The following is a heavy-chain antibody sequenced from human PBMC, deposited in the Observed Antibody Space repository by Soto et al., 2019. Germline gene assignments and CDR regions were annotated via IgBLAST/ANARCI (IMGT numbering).Heavy chain of an antibody. CDR1: GGSISSSSYY. V-gene: IGHV4-39*01. J-gene: IGHJ3*02. CDR2: IYYSGST. Sequence: QLQLQESGPGLVKPSETLSLTCTVSGGSISSSSYYWGWIRQPPGKGLEWIGSIYYSGSTYYNPSLKSRVTISVDTSKNQFSLKLSSVTAADTAVYYCARQEGSGAFDIWGQGTMVTVSS. CDR3: ARQEGSGAFDI.